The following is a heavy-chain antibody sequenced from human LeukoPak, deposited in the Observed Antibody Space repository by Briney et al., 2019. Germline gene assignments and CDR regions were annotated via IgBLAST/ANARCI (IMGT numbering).Heavy chain of an antibody. J-gene: IGHJ4*02. CDR2: IYYSGST. CDR3: ARDEGSSYPFDY. V-gene: IGHV4-39*07. Sequence: SEPLSLTCTVSGGSISSSSYYWGWIRQPPGKGLEWIGSIYYSGSTYYNPSLKSRVTISVDTSKNQFSLNLSSVTAADTAVYFCARDEGSSYPFDYWGQGTLVTVSS. CDR1: GGSISSSSYY. D-gene: IGHD2-2*01.